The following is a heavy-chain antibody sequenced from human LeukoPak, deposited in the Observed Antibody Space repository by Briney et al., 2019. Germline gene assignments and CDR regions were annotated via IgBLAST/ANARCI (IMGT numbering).Heavy chain of an antibody. Sequence: SQTLSRTCSVSGRSISPYNTNWVRQTPGKGLEWVGFIYYNGITNYNPSLEGRVTMSADTSKNQFSLRLTSVTAADTAVYYCARRVKTSVGPSGEKWFAPWGGGGLLTVCS. J-gene: IGHJ5*02. CDR2: IYYNGIT. D-gene: IGHD3-10*01. CDR1: GRSISPYN. CDR3: ARRVKTSVGPSGEKWFAP. V-gene: IGHV4-59*08.